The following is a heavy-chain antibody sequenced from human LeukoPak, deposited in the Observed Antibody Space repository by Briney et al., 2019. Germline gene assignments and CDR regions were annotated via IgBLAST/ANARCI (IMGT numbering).Heavy chain of an antibody. J-gene: IGHJ4*02. Sequence: GGSLRLSCAASGFTFSNYAMNWVRQAPGKGLEWVSGIRVSDETYYADSVRGRFTISRDNAKNSLYLQMNSLGAEDTAVYYCARSIYGGSLDYWGQGTLVTVSS. V-gene: IGHV3-23*01. D-gene: IGHD3-3*01. CDR2: IRVSDET. CDR3: ARSIYGGSLDY. CDR1: GFTFSNYA.